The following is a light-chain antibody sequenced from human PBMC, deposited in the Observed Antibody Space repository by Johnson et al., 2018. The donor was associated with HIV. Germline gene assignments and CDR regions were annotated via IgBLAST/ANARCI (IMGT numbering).Light chain of an antibody. CDR1: SSNIGKNY. CDR2: DNN. CDR3: GTWDSSLSAAGV. J-gene: IGLJ1*01. V-gene: IGLV1-51*01. Sequence: QSVLTQPPSVSAAPGQKVTISCSGSSSNIGKNYVSWYRHLPGTAPKLLIYDNNKRPSGIPDRFSGSKSGTSATLGITGLQTGDEADYYCGTWDSSLSAAGVFGTGTKVTVL.